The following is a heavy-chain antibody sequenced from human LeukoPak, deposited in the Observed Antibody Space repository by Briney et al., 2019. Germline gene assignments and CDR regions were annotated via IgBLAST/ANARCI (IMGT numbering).Heavy chain of an antibody. J-gene: IGHJ4*02. Sequence: PGGSLRLSCAASGLTFSTHWMYWVRQTPGKGLVWVSGINDDGSLTNYADSVKGRFTRSSDKDKNTLFLQMNSLRAEDTALYYCVSYNWNQPDYWGQGSLVTVSS. CDR1: GLTFSTHW. V-gene: IGHV3-74*01. CDR2: INDDGSLT. D-gene: IGHD1-20*01. CDR3: VSYNWNQPDY.